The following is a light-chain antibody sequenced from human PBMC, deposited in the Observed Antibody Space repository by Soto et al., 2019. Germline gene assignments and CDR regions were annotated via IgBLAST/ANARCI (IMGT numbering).Light chain of an antibody. CDR2: KAS. Sequence: DIQMTQSPSTLSGSVGDRVTITCRASQTISSWLAWYQQKQGKAPKLLIYKASTLKSGVPSRFSGSGSGTELTLTISSLQPEDFATYYCQQSYSTLWTFGQGTKVDIK. CDR3: QQSYSTLWT. CDR1: QTISSW. J-gene: IGKJ1*01. V-gene: IGKV1-5*03.